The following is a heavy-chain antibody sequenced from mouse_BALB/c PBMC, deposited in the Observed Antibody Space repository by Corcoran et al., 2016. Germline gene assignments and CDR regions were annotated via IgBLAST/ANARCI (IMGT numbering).Heavy chain of an antibody. CDR1: GYTFTSYV. V-gene: IGHV1S136*01. Sequence: EVQLQQSGPELVKPGASVKMSCKASGYTFTSYVMHWVKQKPGRGLEWIGYINPYNDGTKYNEKFKGKATLTSDKSSSTAYMELSSLTSEDSAVYYCARAEDGYYWGYAMDYWGQGTSVTVSS. J-gene: IGHJ4*01. D-gene: IGHD2-3*01. CDR3: ARAEDGYYWGYAMDY. CDR2: INPYNDGT.